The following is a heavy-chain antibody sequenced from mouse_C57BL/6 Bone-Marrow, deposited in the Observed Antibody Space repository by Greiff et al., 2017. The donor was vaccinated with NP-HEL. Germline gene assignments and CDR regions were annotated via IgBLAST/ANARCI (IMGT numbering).Heavy chain of an antibody. CDR2: IHPNSGST. V-gene: IGHV1-64*01. D-gene: IGHD2-3*01. Sequence: QVQLQQPGAELVKPGDSVKLSCKASGYTFTSYWMHWVKQRPGQGLEWIGMIHPNSGSTNYNEKFKSKATLTVDKSYSTAYMQLSSLTSEDSAVYYCARRGWLLRGAMDYWGQGTSVTVSS. J-gene: IGHJ4*01. CDR1: GYTFTSYW. CDR3: ARRGWLLRGAMDY.